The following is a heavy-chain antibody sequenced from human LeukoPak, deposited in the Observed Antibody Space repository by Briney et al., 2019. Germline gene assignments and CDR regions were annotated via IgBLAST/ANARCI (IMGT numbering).Heavy chain of an antibody. CDR3: AKDPPALKYNDFDC. D-gene: IGHD1-1*01. J-gene: IGHJ4*02. V-gene: IGHV3-9*01. Sequence: PGGSLRLSCAASGFTFDDYAMHWVRQAPGKGLEWVSGISWNSGSIGYADSVKGRFTFSRDNAKNSLYLQMNSLRDEDTAVYHCAKDPPALKYNDFDCWGQGTLVTVCS. CDR2: ISWNSGSI. CDR1: GFTFDDYA.